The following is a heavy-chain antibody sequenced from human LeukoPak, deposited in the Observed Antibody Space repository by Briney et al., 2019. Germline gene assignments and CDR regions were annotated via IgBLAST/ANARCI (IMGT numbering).Heavy chain of an antibody. CDR3: ARGKFYCSSTSCFYWYFDL. CDR2: IYYSGST. J-gene: IGHJ2*01. CDR1: GGSISSYY. D-gene: IGHD2-2*01. Sequence: SETLSLTCTVSGGSISSYYWSWIRQPPGKGLEWIGYIYYSGSTNYNPSLKSRVTISVDTSKNQFSLKLSSVTAADTAMYYCARGKFYCSSTSCFYWYFDLWGRGTLVTVSS. V-gene: IGHV4-59*01.